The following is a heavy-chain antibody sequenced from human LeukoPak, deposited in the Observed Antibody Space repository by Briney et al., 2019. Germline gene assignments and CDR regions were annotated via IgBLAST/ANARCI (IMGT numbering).Heavy chain of an antibody. CDR2: FDPEDGET. V-gene: IGHV1-24*01. CDR3: ATVGGNSYADAFDI. D-gene: IGHD4-23*01. Sequence: GASVKVSCKVSGYTLTELSMHWVRQAPGKGLEWMGGFDPEDGETIYAQKFQGRVTMTEDTSTDTAYMELSSLRSEDTAVYYCATVGGNSYADAFDIWGQGTMVTVSS. CDR1: GYTLTELS. J-gene: IGHJ3*02.